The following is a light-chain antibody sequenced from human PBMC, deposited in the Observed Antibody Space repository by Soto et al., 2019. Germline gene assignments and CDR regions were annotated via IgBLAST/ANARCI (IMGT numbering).Light chain of an antibody. V-gene: IGKV1-33*01. Sequence: DIQMTQSPSSLSASVGDRVTITCQESQDISNYLNWYQQKAGKAPKLLIYDASNLEKGVPSRFRGSGSGTDFTFTISSLQPEDIATYYCQQYDNLPLTFGGGTKVEIK. CDR2: DAS. J-gene: IGKJ4*01. CDR1: QDISNY. CDR3: QQYDNLPLT.